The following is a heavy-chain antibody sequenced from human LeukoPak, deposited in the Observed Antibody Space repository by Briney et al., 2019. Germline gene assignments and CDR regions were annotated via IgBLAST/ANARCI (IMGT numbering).Heavy chain of an antibody. J-gene: IGHJ4*02. Sequence: SGPTLVNPTQTLTLSCTFSGFSLSTSGMCVSWIRQPPGKALEWLARIDWDDDKYYSTSLKTRLTISKDTSKNQVVLTMTNMDPVDTATYYCARITPAGRQLDYWGQGTLVTVSS. V-gene: IGHV2-70*11. CDR3: ARITPAGRQLDY. D-gene: IGHD6-13*01. CDR1: GFSLSTSGMC. CDR2: IDWDDDK.